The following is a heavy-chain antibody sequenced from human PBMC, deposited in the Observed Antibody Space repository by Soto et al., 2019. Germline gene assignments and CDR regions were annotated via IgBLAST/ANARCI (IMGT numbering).Heavy chain of an antibody. Sequence: SVTLSLIGTLSGVSVSGGIFYWSWIRQPPGKGLGWIGYIYYSGSPNYNPSLNSRVTISVDTSKNQFSLKPSSVTAADTAVYYCVRDQQTSYYYYGTDVWGQGTTVTVSS. CDR1: GVSVSGGIFY. J-gene: IGHJ6*02. CDR3: VRDQQTSYYYYGTDV. CDR2: IYYSGSP. V-gene: IGHV4-61*01.